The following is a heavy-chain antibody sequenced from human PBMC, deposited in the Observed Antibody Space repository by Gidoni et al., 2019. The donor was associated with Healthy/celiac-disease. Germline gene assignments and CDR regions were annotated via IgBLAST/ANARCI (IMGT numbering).Heavy chain of an antibody. CDR1: GGPISSSNW. CDR3: AREVKAAVYYYGMDV. V-gene: IGHV4-4*02. CDR2: IYHSGST. J-gene: IGHJ6*02. D-gene: IGHD6-13*01. Sequence: QVKLQESGPGRVKPSGTLSLTCAVAGGPISSSNWWSWVRQPPGKGLEWIGEIYHSGSTNYNPSLKSRFTISVDKSKNQFSLKLSSVTAADTAVYYCAREVKAAVYYYGMDVWGQGTTVTVSS.